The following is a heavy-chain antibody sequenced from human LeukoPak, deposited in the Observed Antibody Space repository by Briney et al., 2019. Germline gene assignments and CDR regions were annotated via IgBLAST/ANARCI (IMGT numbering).Heavy chain of an antibody. CDR2: IWYDGSNK. Sequence: PGGSLRLSCAASGFTFSSYGMHWVRQAPGKGLEWVAVIWYDGSNKYYADSVKGRFTISRDNSKNTLYLQMNSLRAEDTAVYYCAREDIVVVPAHYYYYGMDVWGQGTTVTVSS. D-gene: IGHD2-2*01. CDR1: GFTFSSYG. J-gene: IGHJ6*02. V-gene: IGHV3-33*01. CDR3: AREDIVVVPAHYYYYGMDV.